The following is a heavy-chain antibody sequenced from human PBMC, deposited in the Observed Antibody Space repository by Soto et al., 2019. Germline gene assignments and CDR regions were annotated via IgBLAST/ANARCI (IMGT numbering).Heavy chain of an antibody. CDR3: AKSLVTPSDAFDL. Sequence: GGSLRLSCAASGFTFGNYAMNWVRQAPGKGLEWISSISDPGTSTCYANSVKGRFSMSRDNSKNTLFLQMNRLRADDTAVYFCAKSLVTPSDAFDLWGRGTLVTVSS. J-gene: IGHJ3*01. CDR2: ISDPGTST. CDR1: GFTFGNYA. V-gene: IGHV3-23*01. D-gene: IGHD2-21*02.